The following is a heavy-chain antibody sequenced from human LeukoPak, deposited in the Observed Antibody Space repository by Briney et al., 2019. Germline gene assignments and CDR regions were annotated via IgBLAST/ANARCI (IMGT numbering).Heavy chain of an antibody. V-gene: IGHV3-11*01. J-gene: IGHJ3*02. D-gene: IGHD5-24*01. CDR1: GFTFSDYY. Sequence: GGSLRLSCVGSGFTFSDYYMNWIRQAPGKGLEWISYITAGNTKAYADSVKGRFTVSRDNAEHSLFLQMNSLRAEDTAVYYCARDVRVDGLSTYNAFDIWGRGTLVTVSS. CDR3: ARDVRVDGLSTYNAFDI. CDR2: ITAGNTK.